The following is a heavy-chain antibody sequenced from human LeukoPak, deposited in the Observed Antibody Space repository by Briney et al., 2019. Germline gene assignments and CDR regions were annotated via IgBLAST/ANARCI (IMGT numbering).Heavy chain of an antibody. Sequence: GGSLRLSCAGSGYSFDDYGMRWVRQVPRKGLEWVAGINWNGGSTGYAASLKGRCTISRDNAKTALYLEMNSLRAEDTAFYYCVRLGRDGYTYGAAYWGQGTLVTVSS. CDR2: INWNGGST. V-gene: IGHV3-20*04. CDR1: GYSFDDYG. J-gene: IGHJ1*01. CDR3: VRLGRDGYTYGAAY. D-gene: IGHD5-24*01.